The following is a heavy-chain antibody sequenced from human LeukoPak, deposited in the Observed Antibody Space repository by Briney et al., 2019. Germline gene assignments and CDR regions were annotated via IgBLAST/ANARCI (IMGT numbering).Heavy chain of an antibody. J-gene: IGHJ4*02. CDR2: INHSGST. D-gene: IGHD2-2*01. Sequence: SETLSLTCAVYGGSFSGYYWSWIRQPPGKGLEWIGEINHSGSTNYNPSLKSRVTISVDTSKNQSSLKLSSVTAADTAVYYCARSVGSQHVTSKFDIVVVPAALYYFDYWGQGTLVTVSS. V-gene: IGHV4-34*01. CDR3: ARSVGSQHVTSKFDIVVVPAALYYFDY. CDR1: GGSFSGYY.